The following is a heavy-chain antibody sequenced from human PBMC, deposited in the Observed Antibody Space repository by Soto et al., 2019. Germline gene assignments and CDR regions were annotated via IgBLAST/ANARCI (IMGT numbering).Heavy chain of an antibody. V-gene: IGHV4-34*01. Sequence: QVQLQQWGAGLLKPSETLSLTCAVYGGSFSGYYWSWIRQPPGKGLEWIGEINHSGSTNYNPSLKSRVTISVDTSKNQFSLKLSSVTAADTAVYYCARGAKVLRYFDWLSDYYYYGMDVWGQGTTVTVSS. CDR3: ARGAKVLRYFDWLSDYYYYGMDV. CDR2: INHSGST. CDR1: GGSFSGYY. D-gene: IGHD3-9*01. J-gene: IGHJ6*02.